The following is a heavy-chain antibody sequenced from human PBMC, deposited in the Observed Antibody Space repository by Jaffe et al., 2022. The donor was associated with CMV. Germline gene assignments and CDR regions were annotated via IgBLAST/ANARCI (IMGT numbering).Heavy chain of an antibody. CDR3: AVDEHY. CDR1: ENLFRNNG. J-gene: IGHJ4*02. V-gene: IGHV1-3*01. Sequence: QVQILQSGAEVKKPGASVKVSCKTPENLFRNNGIHWVRQAPGQGLEWMAWIRPATGDTTYLERVQIRVTLSRDTSANTAYMELSDLKFEDTAVYYCAVDEHYWGQGTLVTVSS. CDR2: IRPATGDT.